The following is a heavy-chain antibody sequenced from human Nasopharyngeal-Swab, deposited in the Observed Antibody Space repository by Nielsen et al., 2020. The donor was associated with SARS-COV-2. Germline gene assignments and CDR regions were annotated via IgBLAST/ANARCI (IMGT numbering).Heavy chain of an antibody. CDR3: ARQGYCSSTSCDNWFDP. J-gene: IGHJ5*02. D-gene: IGHD2-2*01. Sequence: WIRQPPGKGLEWIGSIYYSGSTYYNPSLKSRVTTSVDTSKNQFSLKLSSVTAADTAMYYCARQGYCSSTSCDNWFDPWGQGTLVTVSS. CDR2: IYYSGST. V-gene: IGHV4-39*01.